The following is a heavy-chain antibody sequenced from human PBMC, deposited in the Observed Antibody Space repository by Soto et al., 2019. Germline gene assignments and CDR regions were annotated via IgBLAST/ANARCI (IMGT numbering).Heavy chain of an antibody. CDR1: GASITTDNLY. V-gene: IGHV4-39*01. J-gene: IGHJ4*02. CDR3: ARPDSSSWAAPFDH. Sequence: SETLSLTCTVSGASITTDNLYWGWIRQPPGKGLEWIGSSSFTGNTYFNPSLRTRVTIFVDTSKNQFSLKLDSVTAADTAVYYCARPDSSSWAAPFDHWGQGTLVTVSS. CDR2: SSFTGNT. D-gene: IGHD6-13*01.